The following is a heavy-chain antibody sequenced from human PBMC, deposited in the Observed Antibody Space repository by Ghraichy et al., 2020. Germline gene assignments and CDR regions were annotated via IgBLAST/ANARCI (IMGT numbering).Heavy chain of an antibody. Sequence: SETLSLTCAVYGGSFSGYYWSWIRQPPGKGLEWIGEINHSGSTNYNPSLKSRVTISVDTSKNQFSLKLSSVTAADTAVYYCAHLERLLWYFDLWGRGTLVTVSS. J-gene: IGHJ2*01. CDR3: AHLERLLWYFDL. CDR2: INHSGST. D-gene: IGHD6-25*01. V-gene: IGHV4-34*01. CDR1: GGSFSGYY.